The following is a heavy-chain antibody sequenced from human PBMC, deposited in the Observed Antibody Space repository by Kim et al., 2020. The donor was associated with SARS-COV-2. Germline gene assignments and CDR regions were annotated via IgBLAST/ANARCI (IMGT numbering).Heavy chain of an antibody. CDR2: IYYSGST. CDR1: GGSISSSSYY. J-gene: IGHJ5*02. V-gene: IGHV4-39*01. CDR3: ARGRAVAGPGGWFDP. Sequence: AETLSLTCTVSGGSISSSSYYWGWIRQPPGKGLEGIGSIYYSGSTYYNPSLKSRVTISVDTSKNQFSRKLSSVTAADTAVYYCARGRAVAGPGGWFDPCGQGTLVTVSS. D-gene: IGHD6-19*01.